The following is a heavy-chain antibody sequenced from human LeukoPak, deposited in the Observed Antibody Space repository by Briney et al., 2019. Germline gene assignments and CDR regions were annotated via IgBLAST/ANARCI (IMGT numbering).Heavy chain of an antibody. J-gene: IGHJ4*02. D-gene: IGHD3-3*01. Sequence: ASVKVSCMASVYTFTSADIKRGRQATGQGLEWMGWMNPNSGNTGYAQKFQGRVTMTRNTSISTAYMELSSLRSEDTAVYYCARRPKMYYHLWCGYHPSYWGQGTLVTVSS. CDR3: ARRPKMYYHLWCGYHPSY. CDR1: VYTFTSAD. V-gene: IGHV1-8*01. CDR2: MNPNSGNT.